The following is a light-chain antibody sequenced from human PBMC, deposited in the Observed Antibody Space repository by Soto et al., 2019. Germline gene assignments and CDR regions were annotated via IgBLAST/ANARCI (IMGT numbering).Light chain of an antibody. CDR2: RND. CDR1: SSNIGTNY. J-gene: IGLJ1*01. V-gene: IGLV1-47*01. Sequence: QSVLTQPPSASGTPGQRVTISCSGGSSNIGTNYVYWYQQLPGTAPKLLIYRNDLRPSGVPDRFSASKSGTSASLAISGLRSEDEADYFCSGWDDSLHGLLFGSGTKLTVL. CDR3: SGWDDSLHGLL.